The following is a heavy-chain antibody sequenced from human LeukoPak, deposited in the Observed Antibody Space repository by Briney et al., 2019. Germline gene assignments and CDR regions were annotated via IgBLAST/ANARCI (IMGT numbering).Heavy chain of an antibody. Sequence: GESLKISCKGSGYSFTSYWIGWVRQMPGKGLEWMGIIYPGDSDTRYSPSFQGQVTISADKSISTAYLQWSSLKASETAMYYCARPANYCGGDCYSVAFDIWGQGTMVTVSS. D-gene: IGHD2-21*02. CDR1: GYSFTSYW. CDR2: IYPGDSDT. CDR3: ARPANYCGGDCYSVAFDI. V-gene: IGHV5-51*01. J-gene: IGHJ3*02.